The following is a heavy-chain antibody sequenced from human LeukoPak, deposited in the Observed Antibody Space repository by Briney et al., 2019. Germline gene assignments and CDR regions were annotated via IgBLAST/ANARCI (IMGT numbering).Heavy chain of an antibody. J-gene: IGHJ4*02. CDR1: GFTFTSYA. CDR2: ISGSGAVT. Sequence: GGSLRLSCAASGFTFTSYAMSWVRQAPGKGLEWVSGISGSGAVTYYADSVKGRFTISRDTSKNTLYLQMSSLRAEGTALYYCARDRYGDYSADSWGQGTLVTVSS. D-gene: IGHD4-17*01. CDR3: ARDRYGDYSADS. V-gene: IGHV3-23*01.